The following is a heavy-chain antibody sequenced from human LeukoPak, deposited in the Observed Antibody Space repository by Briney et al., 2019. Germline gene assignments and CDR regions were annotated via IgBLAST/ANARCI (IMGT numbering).Heavy chain of an antibody. CDR1: GGSISTYY. D-gene: IGHD6-6*01. V-gene: IGHV4-4*09. J-gene: IGHJ4*02. CDR2: IHASGPT. Sequence: SETLSLTCTVFGGSISTYYWSWIRRPPGKGPEWIAYIHASGPTNYNPSLKSRITISVDTSKNQFSLKLSSVTAADTAVYYCARHDAGIAARPFDNWGQGTLVTVSS. CDR3: ARHDAGIAARPFDN.